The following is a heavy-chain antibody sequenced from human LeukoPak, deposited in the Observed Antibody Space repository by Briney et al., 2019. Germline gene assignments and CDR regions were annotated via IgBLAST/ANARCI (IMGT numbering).Heavy chain of an antibody. CDR2: INSDGSST. CDR1: GFTFSSYW. Sequence: GGSLRLSCAASGFTFSSYWMHWVRQAPGKGLVWVSRINSDGSSTSYADSVKGRFTISRDNAKNTLYLQMNSLRAEDTAVYYCAKPSSGWYRHGMDVWGQGTTVTVSS. V-gene: IGHV3-74*01. D-gene: IGHD6-19*01. J-gene: IGHJ6*02. CDR3: AKPSSGWYRHGMDV.